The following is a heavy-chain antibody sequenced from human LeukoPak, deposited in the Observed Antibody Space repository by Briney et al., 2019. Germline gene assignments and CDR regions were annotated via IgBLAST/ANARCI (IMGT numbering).Heavy chain of an antibody. D-gene: IGHD2-21*02. CDR1: GYTFLNYY. J-gene: IGHJ4*02. Sequence: ASVKVSCKASGYTFLNYYIHWVRQAPGPGIEWVGMIDPSGGATSNAQKVQGRVTMTRDTSTSTIYMELSSLRFEDTAVYHCASALYCGGDCYSGRYFFDYWGQGTLVTVSS. V-gene: IGHV1-46*01. CDR2: IDPSGGAT. CDR3: ASALYCGGDCYSGRYFFDY.